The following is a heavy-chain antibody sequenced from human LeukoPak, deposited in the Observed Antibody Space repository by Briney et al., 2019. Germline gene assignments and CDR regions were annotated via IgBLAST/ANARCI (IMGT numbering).Heavy chain of an antibody. J-gene: IGHJ4*02. Sequence: PGGSLRLSCAASGFTFSNYWIHWVRQAPGKGLVWVSRIDSDGSDTMYADSVKGRFTTSRDNAKNTLYLQMNSLRAEDTAVYYCAKEGYSGYELNYWGQGTLVTVSS. D-gene: IGHD5-12*01. V-gene: IGHV3-74*03. CDR2: IDSDGSDT. CDR1: GFTFSNYW. CDR3: AKEGYSGYELNY.